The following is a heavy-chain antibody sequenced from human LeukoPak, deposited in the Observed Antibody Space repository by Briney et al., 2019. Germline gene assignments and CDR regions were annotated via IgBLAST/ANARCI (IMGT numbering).Heavy chain of an antibody. D-gene: IGHD2-2*01. CDR2: IIPIFGTA. CDR3: ARDTLPDIVVVPAAEGDAFDI. J-gene: IGHJ3*02. CDR1: GGTFSSYA. V-gene: IGHV1-69*05. Sequence: SVKVSCKASGGTFSSYAISWVRQAPGQGLEWMGGIIPIFGTANYAQKFQGRVTITTDESTSTAYMELRSLRSDDTAEYYCARDTLPDIVVVPAAEGDAFDIWGQGTMVTVSS.